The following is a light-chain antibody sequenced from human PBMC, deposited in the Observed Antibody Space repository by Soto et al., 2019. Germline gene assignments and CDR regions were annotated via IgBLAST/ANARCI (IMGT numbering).Light chain of an antibody. Sequence: DIQITQSPSSLSASVGDRVTITCRASQSISSYLNWYQQNPGKAPMLLIYAASSLQSGVPSRFSGSGSGTDFTLTISSLQPEDFATYYCQQSYSTPPWKFGQGTKVDSK. V-gene: IGKV1-39*01. CDR1: QSISSY. CDR2: AAS. CDR3: QQSYSTPPWK. J-gene: IGKJ1*01.